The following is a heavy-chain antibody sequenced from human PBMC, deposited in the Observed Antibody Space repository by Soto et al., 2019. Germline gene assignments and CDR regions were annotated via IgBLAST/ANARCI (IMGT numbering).Heavy chain of an antibody. CDR1: GFTFSNAW. V-gene: IGHV3-15*01. Sequence: EVQLVESGGGLVKPGGSLRLSCAASGFTFSNAWMSWVRQAPGKGLEWVGRIKSKTDGGTIDYAAPVKGRFTISRDDSKNTLYLQMNSLKIEDTAVYYCTTGSSSGPTGYWGQGTLVTVSS. CDR3: TTGSSSGPTGY. CDR2: IKSKTDGGTI. D-gene: IGHD3-22*01. J-gene: IGHJ4*02.